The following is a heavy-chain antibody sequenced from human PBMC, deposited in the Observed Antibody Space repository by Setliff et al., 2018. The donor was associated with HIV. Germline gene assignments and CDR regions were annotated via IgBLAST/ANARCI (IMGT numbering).Heavy chain of an antibody. CDR2: ISYSGSI. D-gene: IGHD3-16*01. V-gene: IGHV4-31*03. CDR3: ARGGGVRDAFDI. Sequence: SETLSLTCTVSGDSISSGGYYWTWIRQHPGKGLEWIGYISYSGSIYYKVSLKSRLTISTDTSENQFSLRLTSVTAADTALYYCARGGGVRDAFDIWGQGTLVTVSS. CDR1: GDSISSGGYY. J-gene: IGHJ3*02.